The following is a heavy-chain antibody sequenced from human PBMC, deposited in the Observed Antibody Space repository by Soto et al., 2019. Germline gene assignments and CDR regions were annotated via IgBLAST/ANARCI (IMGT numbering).Heavy chain of an antibody. CDR3: ARGRITIFGVAESTHYFDY. V-gene: IGHV4-34*01. J-gene: IGHJ4*02. Sequence: QVQLQQWGAGLLKPSETLSLTCAVYGGSFSGYYWSWIRQPPGKGLEWMGEIKYSGSTNYNPSLKSRVTISVDTSKNQFSLKLSSVTAADTAVYYCARGRITIFGVAESTHYFDYWGQGTLVTVSS. CDR2: IKYSGST. CDR1: GGSFSGYY. D-gene: IGHD3-3*01.